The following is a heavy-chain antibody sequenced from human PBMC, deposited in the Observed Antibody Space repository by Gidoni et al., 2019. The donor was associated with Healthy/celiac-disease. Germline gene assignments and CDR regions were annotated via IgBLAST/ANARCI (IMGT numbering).Heavy chain of an antibody. CDR3: ARDTAVGGDFPSPYDY. CDR1: GYTFTSYY. CDR2: SNPSGGST. D-gene: IGHD2-21*01. Sequence: QVQLVQSGAEVKKPGASVKVSCKASGYTFTSYYMHWVRQAPGQGLGWMGISNPSGGSTSYAQKFQGRVTMTRDTSTSTVYMELSSLRSEDTAVYYCARDTAVGGDFPSPYDYWGQGTLVTVSS. J-gene: IGHJ4*02. V-gene: IGHV1-46*01.